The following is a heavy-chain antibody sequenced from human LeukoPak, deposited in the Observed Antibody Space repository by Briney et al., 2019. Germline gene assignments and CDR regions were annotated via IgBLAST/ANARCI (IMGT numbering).Heavy chain of an antibody. CDR3: ASRSVDYDSSGDAFDI. V-gene: IGHV3-53*01. Sequence: PGGSLRLSCAASGFTFSSYAMSWVRQAPGKGLEWVSVIYSGGSTYYADSVKGRFTISRDNSKNTLYLQMNSLRAEDTAVYYCASRSVDYDSSGDAFDIWGQGTMVTVSS. CDR2: IYSGGST. CDR1: GFTFSSYA. D-gene: IGHD3-22*01. J-gene: IGHJ3*02.